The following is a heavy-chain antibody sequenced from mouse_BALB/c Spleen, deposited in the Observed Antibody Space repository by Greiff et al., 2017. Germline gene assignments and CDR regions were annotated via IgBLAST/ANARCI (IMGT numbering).Heavy chain of an antibody. J-gene: IGHJ4*01. V-gene: IGHV5-6-5*01. CDR1: GFTFSSYA. CDR2: ISSGGST. CDR3: ARGGITGYAMDY. D-gene: IGHD2-4*01. Sequence: EVKLMESGGGLVKPGGSLKLSCAASGFTFSSYAMSWVRQTPEKRLEWVASISSGGSTYYPDSVKGRFTISRDNARNILYLQMSSLRSEDTAMYYCARGGITGYAMDYWGQGTSVTVSS.